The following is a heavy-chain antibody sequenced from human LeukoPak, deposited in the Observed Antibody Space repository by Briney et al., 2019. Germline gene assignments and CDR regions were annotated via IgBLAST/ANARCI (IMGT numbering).Heavy chain of an antibody. CDR2: INPKSGGT. CDR1: GYTFTDYY. Sequence: ASVKVSCKASGYTFTDYYIHWVRQAPGQGLEWMGWINPKSGGTYYPPNFQGRLTMTRDTSITTAYMDLSGLRSDDTAVYYCARDIVMVTYWFDPWGQGTLVTVSS. V-gene: IGHV1-2*02. CDR3: ARDIVMVTYWFDP. D-gene: IGHD5-18*01. J-gene: IGHJ5*02.